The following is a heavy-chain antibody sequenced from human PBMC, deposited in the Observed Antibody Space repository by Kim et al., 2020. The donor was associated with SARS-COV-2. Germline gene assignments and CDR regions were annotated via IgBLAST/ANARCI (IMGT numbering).Heavy chain of an antibody. CDR1: GFSFSDYY. CDR2: ISSTTGYT. D-gene: IGHD6-13*01. J-gene: IGHJ4*01. V-gene: IGHV3-11*06. CDR3: ARWEPGYTSRWPYFDY. Sequence: GGSLRLSCAASGFSFSDYYMTWIRQAPGKGLEWVSYISSTTGYTNYADSMRGRFTISRDNAKHSLYLQMNSLRAEDTAVYYCARWEPGYTSRWPYFDYWG.